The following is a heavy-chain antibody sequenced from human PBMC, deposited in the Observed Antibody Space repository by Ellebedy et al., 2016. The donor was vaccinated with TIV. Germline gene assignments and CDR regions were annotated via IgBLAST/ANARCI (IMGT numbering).Heavy chain of an antibody. CDR1: GGSISDSS. D-gene: IGHD1-1*01. CDR2: IHYSGSI. Sequence: SETLSLTCTVSGGSISDSSWSWIRQAPGKGLEWIAYIHYSGSIDYSPSLKSRLTVSSEPSKNEVSLSVTSVTAADTAVYYCARDRFWGNWRYKGNWLDPWGQGTLVTVSS. J-gene: IGHJ5*02. CDR3: ARDRFWGNWRYKGNWLDP. V-gene: IGHV4-59*01.